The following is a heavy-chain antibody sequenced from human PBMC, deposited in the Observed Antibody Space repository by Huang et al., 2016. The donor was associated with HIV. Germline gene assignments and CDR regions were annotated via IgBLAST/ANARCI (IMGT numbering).Heavy chain of an antibody. V-gene: IGHV3-30*18. J-gene: IGHJ4*02. Sequence: QVQLVESGGGVVQPGRSLRLSCAASGFTFSNYGRHWVRQDPGKGLEWVAVISYDGSNKFYADSVKGRFTISRDNSKNTLYLQMNSLRAEDTTVYYCAKGPVQWRGSYYFDYWGQGTLVTVSS. CDR3: AKGPVQWRGSYYFDY. D-gene: IGHD6-19*01. CDR2: ISYDGSNK. CDR1: GFTFSNYG.